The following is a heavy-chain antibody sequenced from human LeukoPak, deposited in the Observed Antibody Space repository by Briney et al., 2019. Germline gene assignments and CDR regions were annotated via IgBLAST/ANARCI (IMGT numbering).Heavy chain of an antibody. CDR3: ARGYCSGGSCYSYYYYNYMDV. V-gene: IGHV4-39*07. CDR2: IYYSGST. Sequence: SETLSLTCAVSGGSISSSSFYWGWIRQPPGKGLEWIGSIYYSGSTYYNPSLKSRVTISVDTSKNQFSLKLSSVTAADTAVYYCARGYCSGGSCYSYYYYNYMDVWGKGTTVTVSS. D-gene: IGHD2-15*01. J-gene: IGHJ6*03. CDR1: GGSISSSSFY.